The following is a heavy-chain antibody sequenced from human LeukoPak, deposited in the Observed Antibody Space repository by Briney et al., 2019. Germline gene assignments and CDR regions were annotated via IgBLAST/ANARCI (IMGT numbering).Heavy chain of an antibody. V-gene: IGHV4-34*01. CDR3: ARWGQQYYFDY. Sequence: SETLSLTCAVSGGSFSGYYWSWIRQPPGKGLEWIGDINHSGSTNYNPYLKSRVTISVDTSKNQFSLKLSSVTAADTAVYYCARWGQQYYFDYWGQGTLVTVSS. CDR2: INHSGST. J-gene: IGHJ4*02. D-gene: IGHD6-13*01. CDR1: GGSFSGYY.